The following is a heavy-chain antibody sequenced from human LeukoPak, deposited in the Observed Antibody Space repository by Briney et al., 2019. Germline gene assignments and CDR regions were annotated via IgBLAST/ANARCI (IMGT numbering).Heavy chain of an antibody. J-gene: IGHJ4*02. Sequence: SETLSLTCTVSGGSISSGGYYWTWIRQPPGNGLEWIGYIYYSGTTNYNPSLKSRVTISVDTSRNQFSLKLSSVTAADTAVYYCARTLAAAGTPFDYWGQGTLVTVSS. CDR1: GGSISSGGYY. V-gene: IGHV4-61*08. CDR3: ARTLAAAGTPFDY. CDR2: IYYSGTT. D-gene: IGHD6-13*01.